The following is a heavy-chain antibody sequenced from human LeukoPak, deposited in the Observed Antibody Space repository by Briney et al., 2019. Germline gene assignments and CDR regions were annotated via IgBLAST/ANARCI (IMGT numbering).Heavy chain of an antibody. Sequence: PSETLSLTCTVSGYSISSGYYWGWIRQPPGKGLEWIGSIYHSGSTYYNPSLKSRVTISVDTSKDQFSLKLSSVTAADTAVYYCARESYDFWSGYSATNNWFDPWGQGTLVTVSS. CDR2: IYHSGST. D-gene: IGHD3-3*01. V-gene: IGHV4-38-2*02. CDR1: GYSISSGYY. CDR3: ARESYDFWSGYSATNNWFDP. J-gene: IGHJ5*02.